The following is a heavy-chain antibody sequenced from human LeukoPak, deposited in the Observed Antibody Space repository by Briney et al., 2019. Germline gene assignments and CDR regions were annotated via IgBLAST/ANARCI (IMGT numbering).Heavy chain of an antibody. D-gene: IGHD6-19*01. V-gene: IGHV3-23*01. CDR1: GFTFSGYA. CDR2: ISASGGDT. CDR3: ARAGANWFDP. Sequence: GGSLRLSCAASGFTFSGYAMSWVRQAPGKGLEWVSSISASGGDTYYADSVKGRFIIYRDNSRNTLYLQLHSLRAEDTAIYYCARAGANWFDPWGQGSLVTVSS. J-gene: IGHJ5*02.